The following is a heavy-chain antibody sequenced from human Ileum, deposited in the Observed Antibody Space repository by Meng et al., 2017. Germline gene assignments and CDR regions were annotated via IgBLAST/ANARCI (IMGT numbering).Heavy chain of an antibody. CDR1: GGSIESNNW. V-gene: IGHV4-4*02. Sequence: QGQLQRSGPGLGKPSVTLSLTCAVSGGSIESNNWWTWIRQPPGQGLEWIGEVYHSGSTHYNPSLQSRVTISIDNSKNRFSLSLNSVTAADTDIYYCARADYVRYFDLWGRGTLVTVSS. J-gene: IGHJ2*01. CDR3: ARADYVRYFDL. CDR2: VYHSGST. D-gene: IGHD3-10*02.